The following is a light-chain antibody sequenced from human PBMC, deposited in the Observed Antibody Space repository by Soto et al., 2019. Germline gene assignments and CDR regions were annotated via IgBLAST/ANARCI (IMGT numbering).Light chain of an antibody. CDR2: EVS. CDR1: SNDIGGYNY. J-gene: IGLJ1*01. V-gene: IGLV2-8*01. Sequence: QSVLTQPPSASGSPGQSVTISCTGTSNDIGGYNYVSWYQQHPGKAPKLIIYEVSKRPSGVPDRFSGSRSGSLASLTVSGLQADDEADYYCSSYSGNNHLGVFGNGTKLTVL. CDR3: SSYSGNNHLGV.